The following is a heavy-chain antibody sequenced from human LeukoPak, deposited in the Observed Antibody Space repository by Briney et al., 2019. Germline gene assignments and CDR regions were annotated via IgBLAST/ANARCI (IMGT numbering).Heavy chain of an antibody. V-gene: IGHV4-59*01. D-gene: IGHD2-2*01. CDR1: GGSISSYY. J-gene: IGHJ4*02. CDR3: AAIVVVPAANTFDD. CDR2: IYYSGST. Sequence: SETLSLTCTVSGGSISSYYWSWIRQPPGKGLEWIGYIYYSGSTNYNPSLKSRVTISVDTSKNQFSLKLSSVTAADTAVYYCAAIVVVPAANTFDDWGQGTLVTVSS.